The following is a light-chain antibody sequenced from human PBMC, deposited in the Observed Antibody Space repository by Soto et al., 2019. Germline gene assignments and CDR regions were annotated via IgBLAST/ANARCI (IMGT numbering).Light chain of an antibody. J-gene: IGLJ2*01. V-gene: IGLV2-8*01. CDR3: SSYGGSNNLV. Sequence: QSALTQPPSASGSPGQSVTISCTGASSDVGGYSYLSWYQQHPGKAPKLMIYEVSKRPSGVPDRFSGSKSGNTASLTVSGLQAEDEADYYCSSYGGSNNLVFGGGTQLTDL. CDR1: SSDVGGYSY. CDR2: EVS.